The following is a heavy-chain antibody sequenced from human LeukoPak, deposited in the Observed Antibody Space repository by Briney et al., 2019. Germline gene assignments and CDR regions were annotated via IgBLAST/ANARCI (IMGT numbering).Heavy chain of an antibody. CDR2: INPYNGNT. V-gene: IGHV1-18*04. CDR1: GYTFTSYY. CDR3: ARDSSGAPFDY. Sequence: ASVKVSCKASGYTFTSYYIHWVRQAPGQGLEWMGWINPYNGNTKYEQKFQGRVSMTTDTSTSTAYMELRSLTSDGTAVYYCARDSSGAPFDYWGQGTLVTVSS. D-gene: IGHD6-19*01. J-gene: IGHJ4*02.